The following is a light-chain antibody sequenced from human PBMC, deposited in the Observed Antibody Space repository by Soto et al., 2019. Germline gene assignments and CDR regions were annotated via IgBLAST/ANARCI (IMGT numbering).Light chain of an antibody. CDR3: QQSYSSTQQ. Sequence: DTQLPSLHTSRSASVGARVTITCRASQSVSNYLNWYRQLPGKAPTLLIYSTSTLQSGVPSRFSGSGSGTDFTLTISGLQPEDFATYFCQQSYSSTQQFGHGSKLDI. V-gene: IGKV1-39*01. CDR1: QSVSNY. J-gene: IGKJ1*01. CDR2: STS.